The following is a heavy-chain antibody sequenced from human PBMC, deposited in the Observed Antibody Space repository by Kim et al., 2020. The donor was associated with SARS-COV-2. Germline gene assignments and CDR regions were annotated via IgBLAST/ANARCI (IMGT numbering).Heavy chain of an antibody. J-gene: IGHJ4*02. D-gene: IGHD3-22*01. Sequence: GGSLRLSCAASGFTFSDYWMHWVRQVPEKGLLWVSRVNSDATTIQYADSVKGRFTISRDNAKNTLYLQMNSLRVEDMAVYYCARGSGYFGFDYWGQGILVTVSS. CDR3: ARGSGYFGFDY. V-gene: IGHV3-74*01. CDR1: GFTFSDYW. CDR2: VNSDATTI.